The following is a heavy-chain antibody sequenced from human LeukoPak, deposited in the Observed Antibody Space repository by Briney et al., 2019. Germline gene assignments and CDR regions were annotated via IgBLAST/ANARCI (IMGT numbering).Heavy chain of an antibody. D-gene: IGHD6-13*01. CDR2: IIPIFGTA. CDR3: ARDLRRTYSSSWYYFDY. CDR1: GGTFSSYA. J-gene: IGHJ4*02. V-gene: IGHV1-69*01. Sequence: GSSVKVSCKASGGTFSSYAISWVLQAPGQGLEWMGGIIPIFGTANYAQKFQGRVTITADESTSTAYMELSSLRSEDTAVYYCARDLRRTYSSSWYYFDYWGQGTLVTVSS.